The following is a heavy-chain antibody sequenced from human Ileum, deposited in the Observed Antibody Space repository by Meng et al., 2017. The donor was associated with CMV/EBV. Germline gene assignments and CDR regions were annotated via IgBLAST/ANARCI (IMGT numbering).Heavy chain of an antibody. CDR2: INTSGGST. CDR1: GYTFPNYF. J-gene: IGHJ4*02. V-gene: IGHV1-46*01. CDR3: ARGQGYFDY. Sequence: KISCKTSGYTFPNYFIHWVRQDAGQGFEWMGIINTSGGSTNYAQRFQGRFTMTRDTSTNTVYMELRSLTSEDTAVYYCARGQGYFDYWGQGTLVTVSS.